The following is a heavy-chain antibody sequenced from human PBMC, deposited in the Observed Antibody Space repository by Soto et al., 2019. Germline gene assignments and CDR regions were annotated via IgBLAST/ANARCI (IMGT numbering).Heavy chain of an antibody. V-gene: IGHV3-30*18. CDR1: GFTFSSYG. CDR3: AKVADIYYYGSSGYPPWFAY. J-gene: IGHJ4*02. CDR2: ISNDGSNK. Sequence: GGSLRLSCAASGFTFSSYGMHWVRQAPGKGLEWVAVISNDGSNKYYADSVKGRFTISRDNSKNTLYLQMNSLRAEDTAVYYCAKVADIYYYGSSGYPPWFAYWGQGPLVPVPQ. D-gene: IGHD3-22*01.